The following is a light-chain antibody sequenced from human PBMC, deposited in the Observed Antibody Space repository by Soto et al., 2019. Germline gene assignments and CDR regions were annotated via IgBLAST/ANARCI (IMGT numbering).Light chain of an antibody. Sequence: EIVMTQSPATLSVSPGERATLSCRASQSVSSNLAWYQQKPGQAPRLLIYGASTRATDIPARFSGSGSGTEFTLTISSLQSEDFAVYYCQQYNYWPRWTFGQGTKVEIK. J-gene: IGKJ1*01. CDR1: QSVSSN. CDR3: QQYNYWPRWT. CDR2: GAS. V-gene: IGKV3-15*01.